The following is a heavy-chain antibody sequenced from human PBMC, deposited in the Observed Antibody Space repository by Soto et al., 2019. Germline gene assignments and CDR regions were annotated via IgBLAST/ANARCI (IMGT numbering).Heavy chain of an antibody. CDR2: LYHSGTVGTVYHGEST. CDR1: GYSISSGYF. J-gene: IGHJ5*02. CDR3: ARSTTRPKSGNSPPNRFDP. D-gene: IGHD1-26*01. V-gene: IGHV4-38-2*01. Sequence: PSETLSLTCAVSGYSISSGYFWGWIRQSPGKGLEWIGSLYHSGTVGTVYHGESTYYNPSLRSRVTISADTSKNQISLRLKSVTAADTAMYYCARSTTRPKSGNSPPNRFDPWGQGIMVTVYS.